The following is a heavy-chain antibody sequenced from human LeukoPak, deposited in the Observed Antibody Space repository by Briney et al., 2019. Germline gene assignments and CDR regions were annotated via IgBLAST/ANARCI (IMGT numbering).Heavy chain of an antibody. J-gene: IGHJ6*02. CDR3: TGLGATAYYYYGMDV. Sequence: GGSLRLSCAASGFTFSSYAMSLVRQAPGKGLEWVSATSGSGGSTYYADSVKGRFTISRDNSKNTLYLQMNSLRAEDTAVYYCTGLGATAYYYYGMDVWGQGTTVTVSS. D-gene: IGHD1-26*01. CDR1: GFTFSSYA. CDR2: TSGSGGST. V-gene: IGHV3-23*01.